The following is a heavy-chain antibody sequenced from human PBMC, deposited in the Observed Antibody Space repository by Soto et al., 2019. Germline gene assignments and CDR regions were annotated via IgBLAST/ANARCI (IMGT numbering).Heavy chain of an antibody. CDR3: ARGLVVVAASLNYFDY. D-gene: IGHD2-15*01. Sequence: GASVKVSCKASGYTFTGYYMHWVRQAPGQGLEWMGWINPNSGGTNYAQKFQGWVTMTRDTSISTAYMELSRLRSDDTAVYYCARGLVVVAASLNYFDYWGQGTLVTVSS. V-gene: IGHV1-2*04. CDR1: GYTFTGYY. CDR2: INPNSGGT. J-gene: IGHJ4*02.